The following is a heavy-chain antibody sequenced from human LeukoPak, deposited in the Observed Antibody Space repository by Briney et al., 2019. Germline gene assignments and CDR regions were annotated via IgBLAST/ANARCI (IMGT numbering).Heavy chain of an antibody. CDR2: IYYSGST. CDR1: GGSISSYY. D-gene: IGHD6-19*01. V-gene: IGHV4-59*01. J-gene: IGHJ4*02. CDR3: ARCGSGWYEGYFEH. Sequence: PSETLSLTCTVSGGSISSYYWSWIRQPPGKGLEWIGYIYYSGSTNYNPSLKSRVTISVDTSKNQFSLKLKSVTAADTAVYYCARCGSGWYEGYFEHWGQGTLVTVSS.